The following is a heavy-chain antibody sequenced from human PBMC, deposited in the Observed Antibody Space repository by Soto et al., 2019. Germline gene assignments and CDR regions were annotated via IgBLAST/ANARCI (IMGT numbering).Heavy chain of an antibody. Sequence: EVQLVESGGGLVQPGGSLRLSCAASGFTFSTYWMHWVRQAPGKGPVWVSRISSDGSVTDYAGSVKGRFTISRDNAKNSLYRQLNSLRAADTAVYYGASAMTTGGATTKRHYWGQGTLVTVA. CDR2: ISSDGSVT. D-gene: IGHD1-26*01. V-gene: IGHV3-74*01. J-gene: IGHJ4*02. CDR1: GFTFSTYW. CDR3: ASAMTTGGATTKRHY.